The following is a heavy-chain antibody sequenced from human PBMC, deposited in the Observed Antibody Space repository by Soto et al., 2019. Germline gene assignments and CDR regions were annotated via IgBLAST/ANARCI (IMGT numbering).Heavy chain of an antibody. V-gene: IGHV5-51*01. CDR3: ARRAYSTEDLDY. Sequence: GESLKISWEGSGYTFTSYWIAWVRQMPGKGLEWMGIIFPGDSDTRYNPSFQGQVTISADKSIRTAYLQWSSLKASDTALYYCARRAYSTEDLDYWGQGTPVTVSS. CDR2: IFPGDSDT. D-gene: IGHD6-13*01. J-gene: IGHJ4*02. CDR1: GYTFTSYW.